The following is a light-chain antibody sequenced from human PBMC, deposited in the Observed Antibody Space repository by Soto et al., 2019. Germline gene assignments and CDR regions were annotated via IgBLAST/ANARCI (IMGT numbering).Light chain of an antibody. CDR1: QSINTY. V-gene: IGKV3D-11*02. CDR2: DAS. J-gene: IGKJ5*01. Sequence: ENVLTQSPATLSLSPGAGVPLSCRASQSINTYLAWYQQNPGQAPRLLIYDASKRATGIPARFSGSGSGTNFTLTISSLEPEDFAVYYCQQRRSWQVTFGQGTRLEIK. CDR3: QQRRSWQVT.